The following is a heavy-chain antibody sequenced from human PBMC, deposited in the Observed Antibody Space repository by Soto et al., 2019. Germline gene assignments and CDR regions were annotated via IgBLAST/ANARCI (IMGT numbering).Heavy chain of an antibody. V-gene: IGHV3-23*01. CDR2: VSVSGGTT. J-gene: IGHJ4*02. CDR3: GKGITLFGVAPPLAPSDY. D-gene: IGHD3-3*01. CDR1: GFTFSSYA. Sequence: GGSLRLSCAASGFTFSSYAMSWVRQAPGKGLEWVSTVSVSGGTTYYADSVKGRFTISRDNPKNTLYLQMNRLRVEATAEYYCGKGITLFGVAPPLAPSDYWGQGTLVTVSS.